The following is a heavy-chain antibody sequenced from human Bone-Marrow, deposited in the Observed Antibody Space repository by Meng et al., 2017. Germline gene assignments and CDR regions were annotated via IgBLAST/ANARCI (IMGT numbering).Heavy chain of an antibody. J-gene: IGHJ5*02. V-gene: IGHV4-39*01. CDR2: IYYSGST. CDR1: GGSISSSNNY. Sequence: QVQLQESGPGLVKPSGTLSLTCTVSGGSISSSNNYWGWVRRPPGKGLEWIGSIYYSGSTYYNPSLKSRVTISVDTSKNKFSLKLSSVTAADTAVYYCARRPNWFDPWGQGTLVTVSS. CDR3: ARRPNWFDP.